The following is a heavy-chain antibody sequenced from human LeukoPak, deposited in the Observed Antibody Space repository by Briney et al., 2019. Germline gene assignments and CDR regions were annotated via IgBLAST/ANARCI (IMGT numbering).Heavy chain of an antibody. D-gene: IGHD1-7*01. J-gene: IGHJ6*03. Sequence: PGGSLRLSCAASGFTFSSYAMSWVRQAPGKGLEWVSAISGSGGSTYYADSVKGRFTISRDNAKNSLYLQMNSLRAEDTAVYYCARECGDGTPYYYYYMDVWGKGTTVTVSS. CDR2: ISGSGGST. CDR3: ARECGDGTPYYYYYMDV. V-gene: IGHV3-23*01. CDR1: GFTFSSYA.